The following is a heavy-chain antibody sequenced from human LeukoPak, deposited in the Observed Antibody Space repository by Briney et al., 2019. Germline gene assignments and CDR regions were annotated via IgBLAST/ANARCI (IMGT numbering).Heavy chain of an antibody. V-gene: IGHV1-69*04. Sequence: ASVKLSCKASGGTFTSYAISWVRQAPGQGLEWMGRIIPIFGIANYAQKFQGRVTITADKSTSTAYMELSSLRSEDTAVYYCAREGDYDSSGYYFDYWGQGTLVTVSS. J-gene: IGHJ4*02. CDR1: GGTFTSYA. D-gene: IGHD3-22*01. CDR2: IIPIFGIA. CDR3: AREGDYDSSGYYFDY.